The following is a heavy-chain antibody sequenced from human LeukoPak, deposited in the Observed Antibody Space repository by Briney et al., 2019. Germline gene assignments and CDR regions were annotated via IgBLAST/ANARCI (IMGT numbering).Heavy chain of an antibody. CDR3: ARGLRPYYSLGPGEY. CDR2: INHSGNT. CDR1: GGSLSGDY. J-gene: IGHJ4*02. V-gene: IGHV4-34*01. Sequence: SETLSLTCAVYGGSLSGDYWSWIRQPPGKGLEWIGEINHSGNTNYNPSLKSRVTMSVDTSKNQFSLKLSSVTAADTAVYYCARGLRPYYSLGPGEYWGQGTLVTVSS. D-gene: IGHD3-10*01.